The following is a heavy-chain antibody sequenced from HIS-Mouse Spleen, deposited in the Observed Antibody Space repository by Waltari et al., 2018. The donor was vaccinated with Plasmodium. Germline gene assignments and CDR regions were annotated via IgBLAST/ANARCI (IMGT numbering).Heavy chain of an antibody. D-gene: IGHD3-3*01. CDR2: INHSGST. J-gene: IGHJ2*01. CDR1: GGSFSGYY. CDR3: ARVTSSGVYWYFDL. Sequence: QVQLQQWGAGLLKPSETLSLTCAVYGGSFSGYYWSWIRQPPGKGLEWIGEINHSGSTNYNPPLKSRVTISGDTSKNQFSLKLSSVTAADTAVYYCARVTSSGVYWYFDLWGRGTLVTVSS. V-gene: IGHV4-34*01.